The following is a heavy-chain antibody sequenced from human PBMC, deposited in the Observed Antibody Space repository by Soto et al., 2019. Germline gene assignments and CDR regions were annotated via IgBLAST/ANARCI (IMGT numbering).Heavy chain of an antibody. J-gene: IGHJ4*02. CDR3: ARVYPYDSSGYSFDS. CDR1: GGSISSGGFS. Sequence: SETLSLTCAVSGGSISSGGFSWSWIRQPPGKGLEWVGSIFHSGTTHYNPSLKSRVPLSEDRSKNQFSLRLGSVTAADTAVYYCARVYPYDSSGYSFDSWGQGTLVTVS. D-gene: IGHD3-22*01. CDR2: IFHSGTT. V-gene: IGHV4-30-2*01.